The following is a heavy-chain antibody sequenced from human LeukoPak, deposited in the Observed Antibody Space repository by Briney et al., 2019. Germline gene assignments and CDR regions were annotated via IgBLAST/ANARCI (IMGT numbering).Heavy chain of an antibody. CDR1: GGSISSSGYY. D-gene: IGHD4-17*01. Sequence: SQTLSLTCTVSGGSISSSGYYWSWIRQRPGKGLEWVGYIYYNGNTYYNPSLKSRIAISVDTSENQFSLRLTSVTAADTAVYYCARDGGTVTHFDYWGQGTLVTVPS. CDR3: ARDGGTVTHFDY. J-gene: IGHJ4*02. CDR2: IYYNGNT. V-gene: IGHV4-31*03.